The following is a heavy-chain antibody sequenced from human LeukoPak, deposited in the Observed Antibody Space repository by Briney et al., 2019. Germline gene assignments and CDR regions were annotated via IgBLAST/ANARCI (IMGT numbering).Heavy chain of an antibody. J-gene: IGHJ3*02. CDR2: INHSGST. D-gene: IGHD2-15*01. Sequence: SETLSLTCAVYGGSFSGYYWSWIRQPPGKGLEWIGEINHSGSTNYNPSLKSRVTISVDTSKNQFSLKLSSVTAADTAVYYCARADSGGGSCYPIWGQGTMVTVSS. CDR3: ARADSGGGSCYPI. V-gene: IGHV4-34*01. CDR1: GGSFSGYY.